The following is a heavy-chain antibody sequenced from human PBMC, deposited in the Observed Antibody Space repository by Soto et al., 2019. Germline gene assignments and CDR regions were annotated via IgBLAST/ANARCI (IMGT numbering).Heavy chain of an antibody. V-gene: IGHV3-33*01. D-gene: IGHD3-10*01. CDR2: IWYDGSNK. Sequence: QVQLVESGGGVVQPGRSLRLSCAASGFTFSSYGMHWVRQAPRKGLEWVAVIWYDGSNKYYADSVKGRFTISRDNSKNTLYLQMNSLRAEDTAVYYCARGKYYGMDVWGQGTTVTDSS. J-gene: IGHJ6*02. CDR3: ARGKYYGMDV. CDR1: GFTFSSYG.